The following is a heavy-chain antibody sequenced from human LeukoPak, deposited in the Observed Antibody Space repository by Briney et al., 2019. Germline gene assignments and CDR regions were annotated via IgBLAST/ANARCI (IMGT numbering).Heavy chain of an antibody. D-gene: IGHD4-17*01. V-gene: IGHV4-59*01. CDR2: IYYSGNT. Sequence: SETLSLTCTVSGGSISSYYWSWIRQPPGKGLEWIGYIYYSGNTNYNPSLKSRVTISVDTSKNQFSLKLSSVTAADTAVYYCARVLTTVTTGYYYYYYYMDVWGKGTTVTISS. CDR3: ARVLTTVTTGYYYYYYYMDV. CDR1: GGSISSYY. J-gene: IGHJ6*03.